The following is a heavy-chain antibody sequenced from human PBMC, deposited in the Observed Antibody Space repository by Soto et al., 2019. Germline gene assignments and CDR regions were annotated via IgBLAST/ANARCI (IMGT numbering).Heavy chain of an antibody. CDR3: ARGPIPSYYDILTGPEDY. CDR2: ISSSSSTI. J-gene: IGHJ4*02. Sequence: GGSLRLSCAASGFTFSSYSMNWVRQAPGKGLEWVSYISSSSSTIYYADSVKGRFTISRDNAKNSLYLQMNSLRAEDTAVYYCARGPIPSYYDILTGPEDYWGQGTLVTVSS. V-gene: IGHV3-48*01. D-gene: IGHD3-9*01. CDR1: GFTFSSYS.